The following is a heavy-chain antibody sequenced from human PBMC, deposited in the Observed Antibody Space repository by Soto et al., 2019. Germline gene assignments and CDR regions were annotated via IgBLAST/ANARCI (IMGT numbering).Heavy chain of an antibody. D-gene: IGHD3-22*01. Sequence: AVGSLRLSCAASGFTFSSYAMSWVRQAPGKGLEWVSAISGSGGSTYYADSVKGRFTISRDNSKNTLYLQMNSLRAEDTAVYYCAKDYYDSSDYYYGMDVWGQGTTVTVSS. J-gene: IGHJ6*02. CDR3: AKDYYDSSDYYYGMDV. V-gene: IGHV3-23*01. CDR2: ISGSGGST. CDR1: GFTFSSYA.